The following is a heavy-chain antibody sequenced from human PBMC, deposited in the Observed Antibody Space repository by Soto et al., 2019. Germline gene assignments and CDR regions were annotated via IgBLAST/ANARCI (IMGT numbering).Heavy chain of an antibody. CDR3: IHSRCGGDCLQSYASHYYYGMDV. J-gene: IGHJ6*02. V-gene: IGHV2-5*02. D-gene: IGHD2-21*02. Sequence: QITLKESGPTLVKPTQTLTLTCTFSGFSLSTSGVGVGWIRQPPGKALEWLALIYWDDDKRYSPSLRSRLTINKDTSKTQVVLTMTNMDPVDTATYYCIHSRCGGDCLQSYASHYYYGMDVWGQGTTVTVSS. CDR1: GFSLSTSGVG. CDR2: IYWDDDK.